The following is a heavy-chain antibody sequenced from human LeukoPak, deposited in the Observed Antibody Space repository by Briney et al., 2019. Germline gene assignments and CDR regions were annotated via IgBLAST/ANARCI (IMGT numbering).Heavy chain of an antibody. D-gene: IGHD5-18*01. J-gene: IGHJ4*02. CDR3: ARGPRLWLWYYFDY. Sequence: GGSLRLSCAASGFTFSSYGMHWVRQAPGKGLEWVAVISYDGSNKYYADSVKGRFTISRDNSKNTLYLQMNSLRAEDTAVYYCARGPRLWLWYYFDYWGQGTLVTVSS. V-gene: IGHV3-30*03. CDR1: GFTFSSYG. CDR2: ISYDGSNK.